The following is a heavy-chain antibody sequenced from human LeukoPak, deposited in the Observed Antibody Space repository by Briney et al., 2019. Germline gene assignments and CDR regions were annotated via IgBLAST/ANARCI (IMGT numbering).Heavy chain of an antibody. V-gene: IGHV1-2*06. CDR3: ARGPYSSGWYNFDY. J-gene: IGHJ4*02. Sequence: ASVKVSCRASGYTFTGYYMHWVRQAPGQGLEWMGRINPNSGGTNYAQKFQGRVTMTRDTSISTAYMELSRLRSDDTAVYYCARGPYSSGWYNFDYWGQGTLVTVSS. CDR2: INPNSGGT. D-gene: IGHD6-19*01. CDR1: GYTFTGYY.